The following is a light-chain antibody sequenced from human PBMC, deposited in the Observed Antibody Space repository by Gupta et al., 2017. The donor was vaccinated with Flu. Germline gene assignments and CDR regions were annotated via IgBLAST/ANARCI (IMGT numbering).Light chain of an antibody. J-gene: IGKJ4*01. CDR2: DAS. CDR1: QSVSSK. V-gene: IGKV3-11*01. Sequence: EIVLTQSPATLSLSPGERATLSCRASQSVSSKLAWYQQKPGQAPRLLIYDASNRATGIPARFSGSGSGTDFTLTVSSLEPEDFAVYYCQQRRDWPLTFGGGTKVEIK. CDR3: QQRRDWPLT.